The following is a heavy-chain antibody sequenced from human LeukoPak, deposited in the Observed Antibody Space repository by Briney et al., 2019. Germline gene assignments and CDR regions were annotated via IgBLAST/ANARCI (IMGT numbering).Heavy chain of an antibody. CDR1: GDSISRYY. CDR3: ARGGTTYVWGSYRYTFDY. Sequence: SETLSLTCTVSGDSISRYYWSWIRQPPGKGLEWIGQINHTGSTNYNPSLKSRVTISVDTSKNQFSLKLSSVTAADTAVYYCARGGTTYVWGSYRYTFDYWGQGTLVTVSS. J-gene: IGHJ4*02. CDR2: INHTGST. D-gene: IGHD3-16*02. V-gene: IGHV4-34*01.